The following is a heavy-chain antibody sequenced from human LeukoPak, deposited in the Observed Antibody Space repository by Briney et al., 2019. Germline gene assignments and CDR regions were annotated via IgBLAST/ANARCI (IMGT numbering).Heavy chain of an antibody. D-gene: IGHD1-26*01. CDR2: IYYSGST. CDR3: ASIVGAEAFDI. CDR1: GGSISSYY. Sequence: NPSETLSLTCTVSGGSISSYYWSWIRQPPGKGLEWIGYIYYSGSTSYNPSLKSRVTISVDTSKNQFSLKLSSVTAADTAVYYCASIVGAEAFDIWGQGTMVTVSS. J-gene: IGHJ3*02. V-gene: IGHV4-59*01.